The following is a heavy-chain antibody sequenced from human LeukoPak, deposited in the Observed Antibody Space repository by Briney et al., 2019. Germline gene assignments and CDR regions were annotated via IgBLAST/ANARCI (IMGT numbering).Heavy chain of an antibody. CDR1: GFTFSSYA. CDR3: ARERDSSGYYLLDY. V-gene: IGHV3-23*01. CDR2: ISGSGGST. J-gene: IGHJ4*02. D-gene: IGHD3-22*01. Sequence: GGSLRLSCAASGFTFSSYAMSWVRQAPGKGLEWVSAISGSGGSTYYADSVKGRFTISRDNSKNTLYLQMNSLRAEDTAVYYCARERDSSGYYLLDYWGQGTLVTVSS.